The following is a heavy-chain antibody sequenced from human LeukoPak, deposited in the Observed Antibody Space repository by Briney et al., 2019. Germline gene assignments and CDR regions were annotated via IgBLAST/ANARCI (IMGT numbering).Heavy chain of an antibody. J-gene: IGHJ4*02. V-gene: IGHV3-15*01. Sequence: GGSLRLSCAASGFIFSNAWMSWVRQAPGKGLEWVGRIKSKTDGGTTDYAAPVKGRFTISRDDSKNTLYLQMNSLKTEDTAVYYCTTDLKVDYDILTGYYLNDYWGQGTLVTVSS. CDR2: IKSKTDGGTT. CDR1: GFIFSNAW. D-gene: IGHD3-9*01. CDR3: TTDLKVDYDILTGYYLNDY.